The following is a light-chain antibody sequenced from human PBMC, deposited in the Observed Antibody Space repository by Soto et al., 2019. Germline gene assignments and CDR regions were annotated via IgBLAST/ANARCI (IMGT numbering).Light chain of an antibody. Sequence: DIILTQSPAIVSVSPGERATLSCRASRSVSTNLAWYRHKHAQAPRLLIYGASTRVTDITPGFRGSGPGIEFCLTLNHLQSVHFGVYYCQRDGPPVPPVIFGGGTKVEI. J-gene: IGKJ4*01. CDR1: RSVSTN. CDR3: QRDGPPVPPVI. V-gene: IGKV3-15*01. CDR2: GAS.